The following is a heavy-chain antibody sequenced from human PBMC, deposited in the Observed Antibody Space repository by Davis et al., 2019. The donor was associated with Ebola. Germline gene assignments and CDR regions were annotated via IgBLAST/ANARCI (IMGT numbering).Heavy chain of an antibody. Sequence: GESLKISCAASGFTFSDYYMSWIRQAPGKGLEWVSYISSSGSTIYYADSVKGRFTISRDDSKNTLYLQMNSLRAEDTAVYYCAKRGGYDYVWGSYRWGFMDVWGQGTTVTVSS. CDR2: ISSSGSTI. CDR3: AKRGGYDYVWGSYRWGFMDV. D-gene: IGHD3-16*02. V-gene: IGHV3-11*04. CDR1: GFTFSDYY. J-gene: IGHJ6*02.